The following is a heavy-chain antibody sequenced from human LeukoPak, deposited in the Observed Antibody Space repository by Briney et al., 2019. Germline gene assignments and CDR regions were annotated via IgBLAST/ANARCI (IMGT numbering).Heavy chain of an antibody. CDR3: ATSIMITFGGVY. Sequence: ASVKVSCKVSGYTLTELSMHWVRQAPGKGLEWMGGFDPEDGETIYAQKFQGRVTMTKDTSTDTAYMELSSLRSEGTAVYYCATSIMITFGGVYWGQGTLVTVSS. D-gene: IGHD3-16*01. V-gene: IGHV1-24*01. CDR2: FDPEDGET. J-gene: IGHJ4*02. CDR1: GYTLTELS.